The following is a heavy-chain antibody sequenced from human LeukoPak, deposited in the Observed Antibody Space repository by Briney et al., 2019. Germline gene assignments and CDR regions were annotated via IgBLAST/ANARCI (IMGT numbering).Heavy chain of an antibody. CDR3: ASGYDFWSGYGY. CDR2: IWYDGSNK. J-gene: IGHJ4*02. CDR1: GFTFSSYG. V-gene: IGHV3-33*01. Sequence: GGFLRLSCAASGFTFSSYGMPWVRQAPGKGLEWVAVIWYDGSNKYYADSVKGRFTISRDNSKNTLYLQMNSLRAEDTAVYYCASGYDFWSGYGYWGQGTLVTVSS. D-gene: IGHD3-3*01.